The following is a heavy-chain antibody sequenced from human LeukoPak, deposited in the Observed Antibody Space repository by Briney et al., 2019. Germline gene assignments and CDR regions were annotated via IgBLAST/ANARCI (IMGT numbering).Heavy chain of an antibody. J-gene: IGHJ6*02. CDR3: ARSIGLTGGGVDV. V-gene: IGHV3-11*01. D-gene: IGHD3-9*01. Sequence: PGGSLRLSCAASGFTFSDYNMNWVRQAPGKGLEWVSYITNGGSTIHHADSVKGRFTISRDNAKKTLYLQMNSLRDEDTAVYYCARSIGLTGGGVDVWGQGTTVTVSS. CDR1: GFTFSDYN. CDR2: ITNGGSTI.